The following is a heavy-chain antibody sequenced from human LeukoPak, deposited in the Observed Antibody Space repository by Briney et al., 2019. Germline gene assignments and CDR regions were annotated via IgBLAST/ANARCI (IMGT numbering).Heavy chain of an antibody. Sequence: ASVKVSCKASGGTFSSYAISWVRQAPGQGLEWMGGIIPIFGTANYAQKFQGRVTITADESTSTAYMELSSLRSEDMAVYYCARGVYGDYSYAYWGQGTLVTVSS. CDR2: IIPIFGTA. CDR1: GGTFSSYA. J-gene: IGHJ4*02. V-gene: IGHV1-69*13. CDR3: ARGVYGDYSYAY. D-gene: IGHD4-17*01.